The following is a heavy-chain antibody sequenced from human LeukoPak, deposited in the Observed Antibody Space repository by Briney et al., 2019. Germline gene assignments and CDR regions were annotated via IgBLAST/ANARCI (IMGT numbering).Heavy chain of an antibody. Sequence: SETLSLTCTVSNGSIRNSYCSWIRQSPGKGLEWLGYIYYNGGTDYNPSLKSRLTISVDTSKSQFSLRLRSVAAADTAVYYCARHLYASDWCGAGFDYWGQGTPVTVSS. D-gene: IGHD6-19*01. J-gene: IGHJ4*02. V-gene: IGHV4-59*08. CDR1: NGSIRNSY. CDR3: ARHLYASDWCGAGFDY. CDR2: IYYNGGT.